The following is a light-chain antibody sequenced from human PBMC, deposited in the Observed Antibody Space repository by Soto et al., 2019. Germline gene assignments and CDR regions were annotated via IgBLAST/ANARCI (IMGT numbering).Light chain of an antibody. CDR1: RSNIGAGYD. Sequence: QSVLTQPPSVSGAPGQRVTISCTGSRSNIGAGYDVHWYQQLPGTAPKLLIYGNSNRPSGVPDRFSGSKSGTSASLAITGLQAEDEADYYCQSYDSRLSVWVFGGGTQLTVL. J-gene: IGLJ3*02. CDR2: GNS. V-gene: IGLV1-40*01. CDR3: QSYDSRLSVWV.